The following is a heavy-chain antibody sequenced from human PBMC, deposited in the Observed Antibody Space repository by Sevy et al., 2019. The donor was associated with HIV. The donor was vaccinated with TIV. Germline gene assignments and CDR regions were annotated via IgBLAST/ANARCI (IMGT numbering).Heavy chain of an antibody. V-gene: IGHV4-59*01. D-gene: IGHD6-13*01. Sequence: SETLSLTCTVSGDSISGYYWSWIRQPPGKGLEWIGYFYYSASTNYNPSIKSRVTISVDTTKNQVSLKVRSLTAADTAVYYCARGIAAPRGMDVWGQGTTVTVSS. J-gene: IGHJ6*02. CDR2: FYYSAST. CDR3: ARGIAAPRGMDV. CDR1: GDSISGYY.